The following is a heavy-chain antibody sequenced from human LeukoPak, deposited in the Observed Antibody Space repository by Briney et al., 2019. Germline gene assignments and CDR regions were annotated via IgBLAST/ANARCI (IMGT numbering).Heavy chain of an antibody. CDR3: ARGPHYYDSSGYLNWFDP. CDR1: GFTFSSYA. Sequence: PGGSLRLSCAASGFTFSSYAMHWVRQAPGKGLEWVAVISYDGSNKYYADSVKGRFTISRDNAKNSLYLQMNSLRAEDTAVYYCARGPHYYDSSGYLNWFDPWGQGTLVTVSS. CDR2: ISYDGSNK. D-gene: IGHD3-22*01. V-gene: IGHV3-30-3*01. J-gene: IGHJ5*02.